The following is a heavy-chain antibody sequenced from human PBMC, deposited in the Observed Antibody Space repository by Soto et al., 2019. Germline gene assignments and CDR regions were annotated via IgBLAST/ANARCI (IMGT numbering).Heavy chain of an antibody. Sequence: GGSLRLSXAASGFTFSSYAMGWVRQGPGKGLEWVAVVSIGGSTHYADSVRGRFTISRDNSKNTLSLQMNSLTAEDTAVYFCAKRRGAGGHFDYWGQGALVTVFS. CDR2: VSIGGST. CDR1: GFTFSSYA. CDR3: AKRRGAGGHFDY. J-gene: IGHJ4*02. V-gene: IGHV3-23*01. D-gene: IGHD2-15*01.